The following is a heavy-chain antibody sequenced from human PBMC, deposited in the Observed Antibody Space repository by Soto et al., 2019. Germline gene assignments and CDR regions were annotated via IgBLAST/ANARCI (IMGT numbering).Heavy chain of an antibody. J-gene: IGHJ4*01. CDR3: GRLLHV. CDR1: GGSITSESYY. V-gene: IGHV4-39*01. Sequence: SETLSLTCTVSGGSITSESYYWGWVRQPPGKGLEWIGSLYYNGSTYCNPSLKARLTISGDTSKNQFSLKMTSVTAADTAVYYCGRLLHVWGDGTMATFYS. CDR2: LYYNGST.